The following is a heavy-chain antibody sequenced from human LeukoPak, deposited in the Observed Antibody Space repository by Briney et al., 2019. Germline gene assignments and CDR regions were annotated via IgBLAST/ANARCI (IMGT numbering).Heavy chain of an antibody. CDR2: INPNSGGT. J-gene: IGHJ4*02. CDR1: GYTFTGYY. CDR3: ARDGGSSATPGY. D-gene: IGHD1-26*01. Sequence: ASVKVSCKASGYTFTGYYIHWVRQAPGQGLEWMGWINPNSGGTNYAQKFQGRVTMTRDTSISTAYMELSRLRSDDTAVYYCARDGGSSATPGYWGQGTLVTVSS. V-gene: IGHV1-2*02.